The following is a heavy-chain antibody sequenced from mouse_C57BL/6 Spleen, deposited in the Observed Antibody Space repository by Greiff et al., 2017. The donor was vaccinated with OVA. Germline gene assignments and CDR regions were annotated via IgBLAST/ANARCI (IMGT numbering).Heavy chain of an antibody. V-gene: IGHV1-72*01. Sequence: QVQLQQPGAELVKPGASVKLSCKASGYTFTSYWMHWVKQRPGRGLEWIGRIDPNSGGTKYNEKFKSKATLTVDKPSRTAYMQLSSLTSEDSAVYYCALYYYGSSLDYYAMDYWGQGTSVTVSS. CDR2: IDPNSGGT. CDR3: ALYYYGSSLDYYAMDY. CDR1: GYTFTSYW. D-gene: IGHD1-1*01. J-gene: IGHJ4*01.